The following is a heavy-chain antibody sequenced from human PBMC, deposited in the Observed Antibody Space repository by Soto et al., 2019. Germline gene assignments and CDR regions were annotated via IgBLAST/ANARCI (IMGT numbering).Heavy chain of an antibody. D-gene: IGHD6-6*01. Sequence: GESLKISCAASGFTFSSYAMSWVRQAPGKGLEWVSAISGSGGSTYYADSVKGRFTISRDNSKNTLYLQMNSLRAEDTAVYYCAKAHEYSSSSGGRLFDYWGQGTLVTVSS. J-gene: IGHJ4*02. CDR1: GFTFSSYA. CDR3: AKAHEYSSSSGGRLFDY. V-gene: IGHV3-23*01. CDR2: ISGSGGST.